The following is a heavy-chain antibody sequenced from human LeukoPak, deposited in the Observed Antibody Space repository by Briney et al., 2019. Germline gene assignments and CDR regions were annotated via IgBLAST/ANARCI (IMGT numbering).Heavy chain of an antibody. V-gene: IGHV5-51*01. D-gene: IGHD3-3*01. Sequence: GESLKISCKGSGYSFPSYWIGWVRLMPGKGLDWMGIIYPGDSDTRYSPSFQGQVTMSADKSVSTAYLQWSSLKASDTAMYYCARLITIFGVVKGAFDIWGQGTMVTVSS. CDR2: IYPGDSDT. CDR1: GYSFPSYW. J-gene: IGHJ3*02. CDR3: ARLITIFGVVKGAFDI.